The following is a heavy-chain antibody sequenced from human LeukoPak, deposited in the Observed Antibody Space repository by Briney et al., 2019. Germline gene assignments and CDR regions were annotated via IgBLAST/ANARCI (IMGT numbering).Heavy chain of an antibody. CDR3: ARLSECTSTSCCEGWFDP. CDR1: GFTLSSYW. Sequence: GGSLRLTCVASGFTLSSYWMHWVRQTPGKGLVWVSRINSDGSSTSYADSVKGRFTVSRDNAKNTLYLQMNSLRAEDTAVYYCARLSECTSTSCCEGWFDPWGQGTLVTVSS. D-gene: IGHD2-2*01. V-gene: IGHV3-74*01. CDR2: INSDGSST. J-gene: IGHJ5*02.